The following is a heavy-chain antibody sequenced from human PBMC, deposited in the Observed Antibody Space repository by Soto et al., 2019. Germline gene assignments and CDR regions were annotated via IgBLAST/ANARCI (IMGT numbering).Heavy chain of an antibody. CDR3: ARADYYDSSGYPSWLDP. D-gene: IGHD3-22*01. CDR2: IYYSGST. CDR1: GGSISSYY. V-gene: IGHV4-59*01. J-gene: IGHJ5*02. Sequence: SETLSLTCTVSGGSISSYYWSWIRQPPGKGLEWIGYIYYSGSTNYNPSLKSRVTISVDTSKNQFSLKLSSVTAADTAVYYCARADYYDSSGYPSWLDPWGQGTLVTVSS.